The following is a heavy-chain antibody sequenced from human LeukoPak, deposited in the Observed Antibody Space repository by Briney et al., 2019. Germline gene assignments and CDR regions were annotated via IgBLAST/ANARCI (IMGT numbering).Heavy chain of an antibody. CDR3: TTVIGRFGELIDY. V-gene: IGHV3-15*01. D-gene: IGHD3-10*01. J-gene: IGHJ4*02. CDR1: GFTFSNAW. Sequence: GGSLRLSCAASGFTFSNAWMSWVRQAPGKGLEWVGRIKSKTDGGTTDYAAPVKGRFTISRDDSKNTLYLQMNSLKTEDTAVYYCTTVIGRFGELIDYWGQGTLVTVSS. CDR2: IKSKTDGGTT.